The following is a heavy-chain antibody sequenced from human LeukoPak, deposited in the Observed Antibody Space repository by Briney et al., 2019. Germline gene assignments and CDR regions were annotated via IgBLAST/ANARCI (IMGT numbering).Heavy chain of an antibody. CDR2: IHTSGST. Sequence: SETLSLTCTVSGGSISSNFWSWIRQPPGKGLEWIGNIHTSGSTNYNPSLKSRVTLSIDTSTNQFSLKLSSVTAADTAVYYCARHQNIAAPFDYWGQGTLVTVPS. J-gene: IGHJ4*02. CDR1: GGSISSNF. CDR3: ARHQNIAAPFDY. D-gene: IGHD6-6*01. V-gene: IGHV4-59*08.